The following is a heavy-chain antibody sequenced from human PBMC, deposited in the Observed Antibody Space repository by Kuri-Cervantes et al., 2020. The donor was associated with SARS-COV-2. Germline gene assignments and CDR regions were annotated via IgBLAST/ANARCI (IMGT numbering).Heavy chain of an antibody. V-gene: IGHV4-34*01. J-gene: IGHJ2*01. CDR1: GGSFSGYY. CDR3: ARVAGGFGYSSSLGYFDL. D-gene: IGHD6-19*01. Sequence: SQTLSLTCAVYGGSFSGYYWSWIRQPPGKGLEWIGEIYHSGSTNYNPSLKSRVTISVDKSKNQFSLKLSSVTAADTAVYYCARVAGGFGYSSSLGYFDLWGRGTLVTVSS. CDR2: IYHSGST.